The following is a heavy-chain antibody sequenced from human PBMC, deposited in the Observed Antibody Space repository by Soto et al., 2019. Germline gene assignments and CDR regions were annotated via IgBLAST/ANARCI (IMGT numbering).Heavy chain of an antibody. V-gene: IGHV3-53*01. D-gene: IGHD2-2*01. Sequence: PGGSLRLSCAASGFTVSSNYLTWVRQAPGKGLKWVSVLYPSGRAFYADSVKGRFTISTDNSQNSVYLQMSTLRAEDTAIDYCARGLGREYQDDRNHFRLDYWGQGTQVTVSS. CDR1: GFTVSSNY. CDR2: LYPSGRA. J-gene: IGHJ4*02. CDR3: ARGLGREYQDDRNHFRLDY.